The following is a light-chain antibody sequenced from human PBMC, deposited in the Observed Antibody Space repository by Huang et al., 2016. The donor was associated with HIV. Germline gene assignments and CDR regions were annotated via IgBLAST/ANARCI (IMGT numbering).Light chain of an antibody. CDR1: QSVSGY. CDR3: QQRSDWPPT. J-gene: IGKJ1*01. Sequence: EMVLAQSPVPLSLSPGERATLACRASQSVSGYRAWYQHKAGQPPRLLIYNASNRATGIPARFSGSGSGTDFTLTISSLEPEDFAVYYCQQRSDWPPTFGRGTKVEIK. V-gene: IGKV3-11*01. CDR2: NAS.